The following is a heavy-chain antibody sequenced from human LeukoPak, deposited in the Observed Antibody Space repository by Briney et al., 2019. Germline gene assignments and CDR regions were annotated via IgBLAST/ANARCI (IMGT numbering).Heavy chain of an antibody. CDR3: AREGGDY. V-gene: IGHV4-59*01. J-gene: IGHJ4*02. Sequence: SETLSLTCTVSGGSNSSYYWSWIRQPPGKGLEWIGYIYYSGSTNYNPSLKSRVTISVDTSKNQFSLKLSSVTAADTAVYYCAREGGDYWGQGTLVTVSS. CDR1: GGSNSSYY. CDR2: IYYSGST.